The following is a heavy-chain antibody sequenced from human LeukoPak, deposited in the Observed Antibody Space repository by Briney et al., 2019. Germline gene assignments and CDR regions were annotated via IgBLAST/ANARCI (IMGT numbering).Heavy chain of an antibody. CDR3: ARDLRGYGMDV. J-gene: IGHJ6*02. V-gene: IGHV1-69*04. D-gene: IGHD3-10*01. Sequence: SVKVSCKASGGTFSSYAISWVRQAPGQGLEWMGRIIPILGIANYAQKFQGRVTITADKSTSTAYMELSSLRTEDTAVYYCARDLRGYGMDVWGQGTTVTVSS. CDR2: IIPILGIA. CDR1: GGTFSSYA.